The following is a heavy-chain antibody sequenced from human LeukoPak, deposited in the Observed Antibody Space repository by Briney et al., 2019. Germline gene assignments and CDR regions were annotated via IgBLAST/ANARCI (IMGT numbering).Heavy chain of an antibody. J-gene: IGHJ4*02. D-gene: IGHD1-26*01. CDR1: GFTFSSYS. CDR3: ARDSTSLFSGSSTGIDY. V-gene: IGHV3-21*01. Sequence: PGGSLRLSCAASGFTFSSYSMNWVRQAPGKGLEWVSSISSSSSYIYYADSVKGRFTISRDNAKNSLYLQMNSLRAEDTAVYYCARDSTSLFSGSSTGIDYWGQGTLVTVSS. CDR2: ISSSSSYI.